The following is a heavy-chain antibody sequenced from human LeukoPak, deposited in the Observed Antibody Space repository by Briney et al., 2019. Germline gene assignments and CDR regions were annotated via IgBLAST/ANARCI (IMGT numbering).Heavy chain of an antibody. Sequence: GGSLRLSCAASGFTFGSYGMQWVRQAPGRGLEWVAFIRFDGSNKYYADSVKGRFTISRDNSKNTLYLQVNSLRAEDTAVYYCAKSIYGSGTHPKQNYYFYMDVWGKGTTVTVSS. CDR2: IRFDGSNK. CDR3: AKSIYGSGTHPKQNYYFYMDV. CDR1: GFTFGSYG. J-gene: IGHJ6*03. V-gene: IGHV3-30*02. D-gene: IGHD3-10*01.